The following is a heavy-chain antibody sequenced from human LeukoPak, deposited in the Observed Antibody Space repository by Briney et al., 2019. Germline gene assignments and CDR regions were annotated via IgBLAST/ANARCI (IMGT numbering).Heavy chain of an antibody. J-gene: IGHJ5*02. CDR3: AKDYYDSSGYWINWFDP. V-gene: IGHV3-23*01. CDR2: ISGSGGST. CDR1: GFTFSSYA. D-gene: IGHD3-22*01. Sequence: GGSLRLSCAASGFTFSSYAMSWVRQAPGKGLEWGPAISGSGGSTYYADSVKGRFTISRDNSKNTLYLQMNSLRAEDTAVYYCAKDYYDSSGYWINWFDPWGQGTLVTVSS.